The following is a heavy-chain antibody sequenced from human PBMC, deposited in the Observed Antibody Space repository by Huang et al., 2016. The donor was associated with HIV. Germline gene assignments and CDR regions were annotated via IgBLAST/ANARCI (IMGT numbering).Heavy chain of an antibody. V-gene: IGHV4-39*02. J-gene: IGHJ4*02. CDR1: GGPIRSDNYY. CDR2: IYYSGRT. D-gene: IGHD3-10*01. Sequence: QLQLQESGPGLVKPSETLSLTCTVSGGPIRSDNYYWGWIRQPPGKGLEWIGSIYYSGRTNHKPSLRRRDTITVHTSKNHVSLRMRSVTAADTAVYYCARLPGSITMIRGVITDPYWGQGTLVTVSS. CDR3: ARLPGSITMIRGVITDPY.